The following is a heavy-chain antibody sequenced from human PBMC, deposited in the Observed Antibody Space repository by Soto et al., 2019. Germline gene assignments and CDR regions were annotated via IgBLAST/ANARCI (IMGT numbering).Heavy chain of an antibody. V-gene: IGHV3-23*01. CDR2: IGVISDA. CDR3: ARDCFLAS. J-gene: IGHJ5*02. Sequence: EVQLLESGGGLVQPGESLRLSCAASGFTFSSYAMSWARQAPGKGLEWGSSIGVISDADYADSVKGRFTISRDNARNTLYLQMTSRRAEDTALYYGARDCFLASCGQGTLVTVSS. CDR1: GFTFSSYA. D-gene: IGHD2-21*01.